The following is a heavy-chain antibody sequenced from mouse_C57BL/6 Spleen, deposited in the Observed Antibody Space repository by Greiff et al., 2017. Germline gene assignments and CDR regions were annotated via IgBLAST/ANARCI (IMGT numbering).Heavy chain of an antibody. V-gene: IGHV8-8*01. CDR3: ARMTPPYYSNPDY. CDR2: IWWDDDK. CDR1: GFSLSTFGMG. Sequence: VKLVESGPGILQPSQTLSLTCSFSGFSLSTFGMGVGWIRQPSGKGLEWLAHIWWDDDKYYNPALKSRLTISKDTSKNQVFLKIANVDTADTATYYCARMTPPYYSNPDYWGQGTTLTVSS. D-gene: IGHD2-5*01. J-gene: IGHJ2*01.